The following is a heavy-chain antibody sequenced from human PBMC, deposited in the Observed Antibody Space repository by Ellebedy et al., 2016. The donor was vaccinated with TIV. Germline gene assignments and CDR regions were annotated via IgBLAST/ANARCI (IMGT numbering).Heavy chain of an antibody. Sequence: PGGSLRLSCTVSGGSISSYFWSWIRQPPGKGLEWIGYIDYSGNTNYNPSLQSLVTVSVDTSKNQFSLKLSSVTAADTAVYFCARHDPKYYESSGFYYGGWFDPWGQGILVTVSS. V-gene: IGHV4-59*08. D-gene: IGHD3-22*01. CDR3: ARHDPKYYESSGFYYGGWFDP. CDR1: GGSISSYF. J-gene: IGHJ5*02. CDR2: IDYSGNT.